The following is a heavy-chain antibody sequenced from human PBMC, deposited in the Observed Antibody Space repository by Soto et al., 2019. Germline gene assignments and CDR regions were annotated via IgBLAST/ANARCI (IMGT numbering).Heavy chain of an antibody. CDR3: ARDVHLRYFDWLLPIDY. CDR1: GYTFTSYG. J-gene: IGHJ4*02. V-gene: IGHV1-18*01. CDR2: ISAYNGNT. Sequence: ASVKLSCKASGYTFTSYGISWVRQAPGQGLEWMGWISAYNGNTNYAQKLQGRVTMTTDTSTSTAYMELRSLRSDDTAVYYCARDVHLRYFDWLLPIDYRGQGTLVTVSS. D-gene: IGHD3-9*01.